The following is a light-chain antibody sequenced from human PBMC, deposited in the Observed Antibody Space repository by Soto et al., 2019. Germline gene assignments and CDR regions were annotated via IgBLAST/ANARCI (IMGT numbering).Light chain of an antibody. Sequence: DIVLTQSPVTLSLSPVEIATLSCRASQSVSSNYITWYQQKPGQAPRRLIFGASSRATGIPDRFSGSGSGTDFTLTISRLEPEDFAVYYCQQYGSSPITFGQGTRLEIK. CDR1: QSVSSNY. CDR2: GAS. CDR3: QQYGSSPIT. J-gene: IGKJ5*01. V-gene: IGKV3-20*01.